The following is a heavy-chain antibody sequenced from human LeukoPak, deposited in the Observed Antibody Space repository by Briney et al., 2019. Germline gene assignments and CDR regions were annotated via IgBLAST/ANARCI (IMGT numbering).Heavy chain of an antibody. CDR3: ARITYYDFWSGYSY. Sequence: GGSLRLSCAASGFTVSSNYMSWVRQAPGKGLEWVSVIYSGGSTYYADSVKGRFTISRDNSKNTLYLQMNSLRAEDTAVYYCARITYYDFWSGYSYWGQGTLVTVSS. V-gene: IGHV3-53*05. D-gene: IGHD3-3*01. J-gene: IGHJ4*02. CDR1: GFTVSSNY. CDR2: IYSGGST.